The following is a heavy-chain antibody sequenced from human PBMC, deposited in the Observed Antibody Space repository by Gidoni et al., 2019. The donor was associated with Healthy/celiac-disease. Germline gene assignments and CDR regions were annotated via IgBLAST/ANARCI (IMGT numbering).Heavy chain of an antibody. D-gene: IGHD6-6*01. J-gene: IGHJ3*02. CDR1: GGSISSSSYY. Sequence: QLQLQVSGPGLVKPSETLSLTCTVSGGSISSSSYYWGWIRQPPGKGLEWIGSIYYRGSTYYNPSLKSRVTISVDTSKNQFSLKLSSVTAADTAVYYCARSGKGIAAHAFDIWGQGTMVTVSS. CDR3: ARSGKGIAAHAFDI. CDR2: IYYRGST. V-gene: IGHV4-39*01.